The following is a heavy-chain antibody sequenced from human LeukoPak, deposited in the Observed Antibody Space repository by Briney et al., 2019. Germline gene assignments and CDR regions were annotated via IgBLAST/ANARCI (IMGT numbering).Heavy chain of an antibody. CDR1: GGTFSSYA. CDR3: ASRGSGSYNLAH. V-gene: IGHV1-69*05. D-gene: IGHD1-26*01. Sequence: SVKVTCKASGGTFSSYAISWVRQAPGQGLEWMGGIIPIFGTANYAQKFQGRVTITTDESTSTAYMELSSLRSEDTAVYYCASRGSGSYNLAHWGQGTLVTVSS. J-gene: IGHJ4*02. CDR2: IIPIFGTA.